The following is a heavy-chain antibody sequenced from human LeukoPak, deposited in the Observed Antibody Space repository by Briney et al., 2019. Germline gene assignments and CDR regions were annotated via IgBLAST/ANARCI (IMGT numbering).Heavy chain of an antibody. J-gene: IGHJ4*02. Sequence: SETLSLTCAVSGDSISSNNWWSWVRQPPGKGLEWIGEIYHSGSTNYNPSLKSRVTISVDKSKNQFSLKMTSVTAADTAVYYCARSGSGYLRYYFDYWGQGTLVTVSS. CDR1: GDSISSNNW. V-gene: IGHV4-4*02. CDR3: ARSGSGYLRYYFDY. CDR2: IYHSGST. D-gene: IGHD5-12*01.